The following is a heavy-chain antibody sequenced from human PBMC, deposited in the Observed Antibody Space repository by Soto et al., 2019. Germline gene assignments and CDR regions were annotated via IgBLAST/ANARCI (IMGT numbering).Heavy chain of an antibody. CDR2: VSLSGIDT. J-gene: IGHJ4*02. CDR3: AKVPSTYHNVPIFDL. V-gene: IGHV3-23*01. D-gene: IGHD1-1*01. Sequence: PGGSLRLSCVPSGFNVNNYAMGWVRQAPGKGLEWVSQVSLSGIDTYNADSVRGRFTISRDAPKNTLHLLMNNLRAEDTAMYYCAKVPSTYHNVPIFDLWGQGTLVTVSS. CDR1: GFNVNNYA.